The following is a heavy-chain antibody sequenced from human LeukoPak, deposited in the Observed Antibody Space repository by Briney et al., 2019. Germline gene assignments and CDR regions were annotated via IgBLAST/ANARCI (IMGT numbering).Heavy chain of an antibody. D-gene: IGHD1-26*01. Sequence: ASVKVSCKASGGTFSSYAISWVRQAPGKGLEWMGGFDPEDGETIYAQKFQGRVTMTEDTSTDTAYMELSSLRSEDTAVYYCATSGYNYYYMDVWGKGTTVTVSS. V-gene: IGHV1-24*01. CDR3: ATSGYNYYYMDV. J-gene: IGHJ6*03. CDR1: GGTFSSYA. CDR2: FDPEDGET.